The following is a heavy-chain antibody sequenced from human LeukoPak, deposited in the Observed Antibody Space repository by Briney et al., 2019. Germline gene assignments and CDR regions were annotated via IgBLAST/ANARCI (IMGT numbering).Heavy chain of an antibody. J-gene: IGHJ4*02. Sequence: GRSLRLSCAASGFTFSSYAMHWVRQAPGKGLEWVAVISYDGSNKYYADSVKGRFTISRDNSKNTLYLQMNSLRAEDTAVYYCAKDPLRGYSSHPLPGPDYWGQGTLVTVSS. CDR3: AKDPLRGYSSHPLPGPDY. CDR1: GFTFSSYA. CDR2: ISYDGSNK. D-gene: IGHD5-18*01. V-gene: IGHV3-30-3*01.